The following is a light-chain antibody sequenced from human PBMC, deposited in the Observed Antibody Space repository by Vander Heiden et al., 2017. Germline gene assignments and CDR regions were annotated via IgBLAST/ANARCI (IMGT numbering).Light chain of an antibody. Sequence: SHQLSQPPSVSVAPGQTARITRCRASVPKQYAYWYQQKPGQAPVFVIYKDRERPAGIPERFSGSSSGTTVTLTISGVEAEDESYYYGQSTDSSVLFGGGTKLTVL. V-gene: IGLV3-25*03. CDR1: SVPKQY. CDR3: QSTDSSVL. J-gene: IGLJ3*02. CDR2: KDR.